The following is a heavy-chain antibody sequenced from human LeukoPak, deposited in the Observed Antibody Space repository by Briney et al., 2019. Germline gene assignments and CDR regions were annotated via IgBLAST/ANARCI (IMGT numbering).Heavy chain of an antibody. D-gene: IGHD3-22*01. J-gene: IGHJ4*02. CDR3: ARDPYYDSSGYVGDELDY. CDR2: INPNSGGT. CDR1: GYTFTGYY. V-gene: IGHV1-2*06. Sequence: GASVKVSCKASGYTFTGYYMHWVRQAPGQGLEWMGRINPNSGGTNYAQKFKGRVTMTRDTSISTAYMELSRLRSDDTAVYYCARDPYYDSSGYVGDELDYWGQGTLVTVSS.